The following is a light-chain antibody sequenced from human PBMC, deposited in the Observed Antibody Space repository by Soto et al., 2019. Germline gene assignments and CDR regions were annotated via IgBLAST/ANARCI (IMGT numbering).Light chain of an antibody. J-gene: IGKJ2*01. Sequence: EIVLTQSPGTLSLSPGERATLSCRASQSVSSNYLAWYQQKPGQSPRLLIYGASSRATGIPDRFSGSGSGKELKLIIKRVAEEHSTEIYDQLYGSSFRYTFGHEYQLKI. V-gene: IGKV3-20*01. CDR1: QSVSSNY. CDR2: GAS. CDR3: QLYGSSFRYT.